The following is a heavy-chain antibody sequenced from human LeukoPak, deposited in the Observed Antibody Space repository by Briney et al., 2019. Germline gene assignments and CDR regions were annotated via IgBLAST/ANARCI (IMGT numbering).Heavy chain of an antibody. CDR1: GGSISSYY. CDR3: ARHGGYYYYYMDV. J-gene: IGHJ6*03. Sequence: SETLSLTCTVSGGSISSYYWSWIRQPPGKGLEWIGYIYYSGSTNYNPSLKSRVTISVDTSKNQFSLKLSSVTAADTAVYYCARHGGYYYYYMDVWGKGTTVTASS. CDR2: IYYSGST. V-gene: IGHV4-59*01. D-gene: IGHD3-10*01.